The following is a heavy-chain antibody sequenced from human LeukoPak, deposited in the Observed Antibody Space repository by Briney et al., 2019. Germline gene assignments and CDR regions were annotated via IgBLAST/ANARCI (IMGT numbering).Heavy chain of an antibody. CDR1: GFTFSDYY. D-gene: IGHD3-22*01. Sequence: GGSLRLSCAASGFTFSDYYMSWIRQAPGKGLEWVSYISSSGSTIYYADSVKGRFTISRDNAKNSLYLQMNSLRAEDTAVYYCAREEIRCYYDSSGYYPSFDYWGQGTLVTVSS. CDR3: AREEIRCYYDSSGYYPSFDY. CDR2: ISSSGSTI. V-gene: IGHV3-11*01. J-gene: IGHJ4*02.